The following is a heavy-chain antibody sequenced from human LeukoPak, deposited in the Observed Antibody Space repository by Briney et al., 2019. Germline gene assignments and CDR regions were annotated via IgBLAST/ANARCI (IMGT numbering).Heavy chain of an antibody. Sequence: GGSLRLSCAVSGFTFRNYWMSWVRQAPGKGLEWVANIKQDGSEKNYVDSVKGRFTISRDNAKNSLYLQMNSLRVEDTAVYYCARVNRLVVVPAAIPGGDYWGQGTLVTVSS. J-gene: IGHJ4*02. CDR1: GFTFRNYW. D-gene: IGHD2-2*02. CDR2: IKQDGSEK. CDR3: ARVNRLVVVPAAIPGGDY. V-gene: IGHV3-7*01.